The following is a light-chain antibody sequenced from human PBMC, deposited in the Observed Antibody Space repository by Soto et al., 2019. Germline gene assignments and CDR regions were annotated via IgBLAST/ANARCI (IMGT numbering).Light chain of an antibody. CDR3: SSYAASNNFYFV. CDR2: EVT. Sequence: QSALTQPPSASVSPGQSVTISCTRTSSDVGGYNYVSWYQQYPGRAPKLMIYEVTKRPSGVPDRFSGSKSGNTASLTVSGLQAEDEADYYCSSYAASNNFYFVFGGGTQLTVL. J-gene: IGLJ3*02. CDR1: SSDVGGYNY. V-gene: IGLV2-8*01.